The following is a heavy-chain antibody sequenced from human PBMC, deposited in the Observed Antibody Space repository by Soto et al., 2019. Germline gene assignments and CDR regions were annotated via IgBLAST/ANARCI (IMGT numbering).Heavy chain of an antibody. Sequence: QVQLVQSGAEEKKPGASVKVSCKASGYTFTSYAMHWVRQAPGQRLEWMGWINAGNGNTKYSQKFQGRVTITRDTSASPAYMELSSLSSEDTAVYYCARYLLGGDYGGMDGWGQGTTVTVSS. CDR3: ARYLLGGDYGGMDG. V-gene: IGHV1-3*05. J-gene: IGHJ6*02. CDR1: GYTFTSYA. D-gene: IGHD3-16*01. CDR2: INAGNGNT.